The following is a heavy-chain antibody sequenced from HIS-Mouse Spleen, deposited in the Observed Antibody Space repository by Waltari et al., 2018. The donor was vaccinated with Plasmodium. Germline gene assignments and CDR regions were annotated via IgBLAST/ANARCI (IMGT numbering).Heavy chain of an antibody. CDR1: GFTFSSYW. CDR2: IKQDGSEK. CDR3: ASSWYWYFDL. D-gene: IGHD6-13*01. V-gene: IGHV3-7*01. Sequence: EVQLVASGGGLVERGGSLRISFAALGFTFSSYWMSWVRPAPGKGLEWVANIKQDGSEKYYVDSVKGRFTISRDNAKNSLYLQMNSLRAEDTAVYYCASSWYWYFDLWGRGTLVTVSS. J-gene: IGHJ2*01.